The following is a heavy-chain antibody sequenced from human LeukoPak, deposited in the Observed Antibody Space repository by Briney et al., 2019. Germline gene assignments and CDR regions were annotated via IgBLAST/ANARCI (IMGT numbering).Heavy chain of an antibody. J-gene: IGHJ4*02. CDR3: AREGGYCSGGSCYSSGEGEDY. V-gene: IGHV4-39*07. Sequence: PSETLSLTCTVSGGSIRSSSYNWGWIRQPPGKGPEWIGTIHYTGTTFYNPSLKSRVTISVDTSKNHFSLKLSSVTAADTAVYYCAREGGYCSGGSCYSSGEGEDYWGQGTLVTVSS. CDR1: GGSIRSSSYN. CDR2: IHYTGTT. D-gene: IGHD2-15*01.